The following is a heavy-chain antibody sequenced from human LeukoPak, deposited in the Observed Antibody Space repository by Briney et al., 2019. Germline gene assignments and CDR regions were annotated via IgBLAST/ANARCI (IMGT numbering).Heavy chain of an antibody. V-gene: IGHV3-21*01. CDR2: ISSSSSYI. J-gene: IGHJ4*02. D-gene: IGHD6-19*01. CDR1: GFTFSSYS. Sequence: GGSLRLSCAASGFTFSSYSMNWVRQAPGKGLEWVSSISSSSSYIYHADSVKGRFTISRDNAKNSLYLQMNSLRAEDTAVYYCARATFSSGWIFDYWGQGTPVTVSS. CDR3: ARATFSSGWIFDY.